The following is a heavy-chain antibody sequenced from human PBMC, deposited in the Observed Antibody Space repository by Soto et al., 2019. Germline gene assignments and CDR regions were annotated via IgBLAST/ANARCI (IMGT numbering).Heavy chain of an antibody. Sequence: QVHLQESGPGRVKPSETLSLTCSVSGGSVYDFYWNWLRQTPGKGLEWIGNIYNNGRTNYNPSLKNRVTISIDTSNNQFSLHLSSVTTADTAMYFCARGHGIYVRFDSWGQGTLVSVSS. CDR1: GGSVYDFY. J-gene: IGHJ5*01. CDR2: IYNNGRT. CDR3: ARGHGIYVRFDS. V-gene: IGHV4-59*02. D-gene: IGHD3-10*02.